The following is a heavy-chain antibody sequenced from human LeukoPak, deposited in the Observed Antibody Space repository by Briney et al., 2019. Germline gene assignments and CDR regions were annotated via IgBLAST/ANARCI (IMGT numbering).Heavy chain of an antibody. D-gene: IGHD5-12*01. J-gene: IGHJ4*02. CDR3: AREGIVATLDY. V-gene: IGHV3-33*01. CDR2: IWYDGVNK. CDR1: GFTFSSYG. Sequence: SLRLSCAASGFTFSSYGMHWVRQAPGKGLEWVAVIWYDGVNKYYADSVKGRFTISRDMPKNTLYLQMNSLRAEDTAVYYCAREGIVATLDYWGQGTLVTVSS.